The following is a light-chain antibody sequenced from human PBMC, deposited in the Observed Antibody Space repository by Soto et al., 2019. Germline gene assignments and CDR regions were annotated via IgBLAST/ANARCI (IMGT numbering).Light chain of an antibody. CDR2: DVS. J-gene: IGLJ2*01. V-gene: IGLV2-14*03. Sequence: QSALTQPASVSGSPGQSLTISCTGSASDIGRYDYVSWYQRHPGKAPKVIIFDVSSRPSGVSLRFSGSKSGNTASLTISGLQTEDEADYYCSSYTVDSPIFGGGTKVTVL. CDR1: ASDIGRYDY. CDR3: SSYTVDSPI.